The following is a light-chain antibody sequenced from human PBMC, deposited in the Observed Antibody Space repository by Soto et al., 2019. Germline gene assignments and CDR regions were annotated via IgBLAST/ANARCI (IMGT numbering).Light chain of an antibody. Sequence: QSVLTQPPSASGTPGQRVTISCSGSSSNIGSNYVYWYQQLPGTAPKLLIYRNNQRPSGVPDRFSGSKSATSASLAVSGLRSEDEADYYCATWDDSLSGPVFGGGTKVTV. V-gene: IGLV1-47*01. J-gene: IGLJ3*02. CDR2: RNN. CDR3: ATWDDSLSGPV. CDR1: SSNIGSNY.